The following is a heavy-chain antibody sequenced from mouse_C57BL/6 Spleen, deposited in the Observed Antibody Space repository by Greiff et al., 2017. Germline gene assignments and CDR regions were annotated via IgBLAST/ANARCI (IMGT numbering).Heavy chain of an antibody. CDR2: IYPGDGDT. CDR1: GYAFSSSW. CDR3: AHLRGYAMDY. D-gene: IGHD1-1*01. J-gene: IGHJ4*01. Sequence: QVQLQQSGPELVKPGASVKISCKASGYAFSSSWMNWVKQRPGKGLEWIGRIYPGDGDTNYNGKFKGKATLTADKSSSTPYMQLSSLTSEDSAVYFCAHLRGYAMDYWGQGTSVTVSS. V-gene: IGHV1-82*01.